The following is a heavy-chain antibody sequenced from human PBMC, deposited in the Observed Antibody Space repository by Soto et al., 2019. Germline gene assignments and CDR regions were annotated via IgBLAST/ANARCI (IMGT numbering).Heavy chain of an antibody. D-gene: IGHD3-22*01. V-gene: IGHV1-18*04. Sequence: ASVKVSGKTSGYTFSSYGITWVRQAPGQGLEWVGWISAYNGNTNYAQNLQGRVTMTTDTSTSTAHMELRSLRSDDTAVYYCARSGGDDSSGYSVYWGQVTLVTVAS. CDR1: GYTFSSYG. J-gene: IGHJ4*02. CDR3: ARSGGDDSSGYSVY. CDR2: ISAYNGNT.